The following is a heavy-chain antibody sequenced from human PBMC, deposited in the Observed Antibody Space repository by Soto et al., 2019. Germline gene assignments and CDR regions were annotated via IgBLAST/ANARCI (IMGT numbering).Heavy chain of an antibody. CDR1: GFTFSSYS. CDR3: AGADALNYYQYYGMDV. CDR2: ISSSSGYI. J-gene: IGHJ6*02. Sequence: EVQLVESGGGLVKPGGSLRLSCAASGFTFSSYSMNWVRQAPGKGLEWVSSISSSSGYIYYADSVKGRFIISRDNAKNSLYLQMNSLRAEDTAVYYCAGADALNYYQYYGMDVWGQGPTVTVSS. V-gene: IGHV3-21*01.